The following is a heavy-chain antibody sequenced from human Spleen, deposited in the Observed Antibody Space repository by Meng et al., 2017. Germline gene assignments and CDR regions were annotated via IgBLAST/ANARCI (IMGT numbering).Heavy chain of an antibody. CDR2: VYYNGNT. D-gene: IGHD5/OR15-5a*01. V-gene: IGHV4-31*03. J-gene: IGHJ4*02. Sequence: QVQLQESGPGLVKPSGTLSLTCTVSGGSISSAGFFWSWIRHHPGKGLEWIVSVYYNGNTYSNPALKSRVTSSVDTSKNQFSLRLTSVTGADTSMYSRARDRLHQRDSWAKETLVTVSS. CDR1: GGSISSAGFF. CDR3: ARDRLHQRDS.